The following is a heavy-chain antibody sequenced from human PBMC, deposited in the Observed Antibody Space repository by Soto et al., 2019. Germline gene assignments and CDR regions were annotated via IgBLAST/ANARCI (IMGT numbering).Heavy chain of an antibody. J-gene: IGHJ6*02. CDR2: IIPIFGTA. Sequence: SVKVSSKASGGTFSSYAISWVRQAPGQGLEWMGGIIPIFGTANYAQKFQGRVTITADESTSTAYMELSSLRSEDTAVYYCARVWWSGYYTAGHYYGMDVWGQGTTVTVSS. CDR1: GGTFSSYA. CDR3: ARVWWSGYYTAGHYYGMDV. D-gene: IGHD3-3*01. V-gene: IGHV1-69*13.